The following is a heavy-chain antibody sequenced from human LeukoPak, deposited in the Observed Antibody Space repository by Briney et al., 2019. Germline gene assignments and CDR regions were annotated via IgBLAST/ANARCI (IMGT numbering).Heavy chain of an antibody. CDR1: GFTFSSYA. V-gene: IGHV3-23*01. D-gene: IGHD6-19*01. CDR3: AKDQASHKPSVPIAVAENDY. J-gene: IGHJ4*02. CDR2: ISGSGGST. Sequence: GGSLRLSCAASGFTFSSYAMSWVRQAPGKGLEWVSAISGSGGSTYYADSVKGRFTISRDNSKNTLYLQMNSLRAEDTAVYYCAKDQASHKPSVPIAVAENDYWGQGTLVTVSS.